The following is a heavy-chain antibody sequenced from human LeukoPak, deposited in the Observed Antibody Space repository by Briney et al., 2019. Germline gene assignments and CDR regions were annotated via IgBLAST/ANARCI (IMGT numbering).Heavy chain of an antibody. J-gene: IGHJ3*02. Sequence: PGGSLRLSCAASGFTFSSYSMNWVRQAPGKGLEWVSSISSSSNYIYYADSVKGRFTISRDNAKNSLYLQMNSLRAEDTAVYYCARGPITMIVNDAFDIWGQGTMVTVSS. D-gene: IGHD3-22*01. V-gene: IGHV3-21*01. CDR3: ARGPITMIVNDAFDI. CDR1: GFTFSSYS. CDR2: ISSSSNYI.